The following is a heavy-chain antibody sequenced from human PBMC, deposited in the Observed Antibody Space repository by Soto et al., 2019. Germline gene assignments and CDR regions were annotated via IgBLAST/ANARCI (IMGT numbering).Heavy chain of an antibody. CDR3: AREGIWGSYDY. D-gene: IGHD3-16*01. Sequence: PSETLSLTCTVSGGSVSSGSYYWSWIRQPPGKGLEWIGYIYYSGSTNYNPSLKSRVTISVDTSKNQFSLKLSSVTAADTAVYYCAREGIWGSYDYWGQGTLVTVSS. CDR1: GGSVSSGSYY. J-gene: IGHJ4*02. CDR2: IYYSGST. V-gene: IGHV4-61*01.